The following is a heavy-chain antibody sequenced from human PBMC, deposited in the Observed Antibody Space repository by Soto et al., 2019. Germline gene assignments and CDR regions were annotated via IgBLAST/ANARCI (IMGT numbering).Heavy chain of an antibody. V-gene: IGHV3-30*03. Sequence: QVQLVESGGGVVQPGRSLRLSCAASGFTFSSYGMHWVRQAPGKGLEGVAVISYDGSNKYYADAVKGRFTISRDNSKNTLYLQMNSLRAEDTAVYYCAREVDTAMAKLWYYYGMDVWGQGTTVTVSS. CDR1: GFTFSSYG. CDR2: ISYDGSNK. J-gene: IGHJ6*02. D-gene: IGHD5-18*01. CDR3: AREVDTAMAKLWYYYGMDV.